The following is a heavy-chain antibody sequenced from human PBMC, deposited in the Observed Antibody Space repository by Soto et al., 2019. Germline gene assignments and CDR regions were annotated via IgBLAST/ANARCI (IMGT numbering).Heavy chain of an antibody. CDR2: TYYRSKWST. Sequence: SQTLSLTCAISGDSVSSNSAAWNWIRQSPSRGLEWLGRTYYRSKWSTDYAVSMKSRIAINPDTSKNQFSLQLNSVTPEDTAVYYCTRALSGSYDSWGQGTLVTVSS. D-gene: IGHD1-26*01. CDR1: GDSVSSNSAA. J-gene: IGHJ5*01. CDR3: TRALSGSYDS. V-gene: IGHV6-1*01.